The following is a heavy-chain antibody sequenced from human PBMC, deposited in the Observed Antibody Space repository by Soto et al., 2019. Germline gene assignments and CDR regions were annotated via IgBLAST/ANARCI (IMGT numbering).Heavy chain of an antibody. Sequence: GASVKVSCKASGYTFTSYGISWGRQAPGQGLEWMGWISAYNGNTNFAQTLQGRVTMTTDTSTSTAYLELRSLRSDDTAVYYCARDAGYGDIDYWGQGTLVTVSS. V-gene: IGHV1-18*01. D-gene: IGHD4-17*01. CDR2: ISAYNGNT. CDR1: GYTFTSYG. J-gene: IGHJ4*02. CDR3: ARDAGYGDIDY.